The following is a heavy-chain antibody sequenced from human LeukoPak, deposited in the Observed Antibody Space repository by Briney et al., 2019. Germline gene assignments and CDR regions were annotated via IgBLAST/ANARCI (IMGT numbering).Heavy chain of an antibody. D-gene: IGHD3-22*01. CDR1: GGSFSSHY. CDR3: ARDPENYSDSSAFDF. V-gene: IGHV4-34*01. CDR2: INHSGST. J-gene: IGHJ4*02. Sequence: SETLSLTCGVSGGSFSSHYWTWIRQPPGKGLEWIGEINHSGSTNYNPSLRSRVTISVDTSKNQFSLKLTSVAAADPAVYYCARDPENYSDSSAFDFWGQGTLVTVSS.